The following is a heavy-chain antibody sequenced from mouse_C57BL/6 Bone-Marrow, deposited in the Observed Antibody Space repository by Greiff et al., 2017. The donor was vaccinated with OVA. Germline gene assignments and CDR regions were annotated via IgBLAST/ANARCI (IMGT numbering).Heavy chain of an antibody. CDR2: INYDGSST. Sequence: DVMLVESEGGLVQPGSSMKLSCTASGFTFSDYYMAWVRQVPEKGLEWVANINYDGSSTYYLDSLKSRFIISRDNAKNILYLQMSSLKSEDTATYYCARVLSNPYAMDYWGQGTSVTVSS. D-gene: IGHD2-5*01. CDR3: ARVLSNPYAMDY. J-gene: IGHJ4*01. V-gene: IGHV5-16*01. CDR1: GFTFSDYY.